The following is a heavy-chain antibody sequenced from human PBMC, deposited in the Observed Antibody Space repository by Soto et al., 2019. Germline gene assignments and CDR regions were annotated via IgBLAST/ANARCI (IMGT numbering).Heavy chain of an antibody. Sequence: PGGSLRLSCAASGFTFSNAWLSRVRQAPGKGLEWVGRIKSKTNGGTTDYAAPPNDRSTISIDDATNTLYLQMTSLKTDDTAAEYCTPVFCSGGSGDWGYYYDYYMEGGDKEATVTIFS. CDR2: IKSKTNGGTT. CDR3: TPVFCSGGSGDWGYYYDYYMEG. D-gene: IGHD2-15*01. J-gene: IGHJ6*03. V-gene: IGHV3-15*01. CDR1: GFTFSNAW.